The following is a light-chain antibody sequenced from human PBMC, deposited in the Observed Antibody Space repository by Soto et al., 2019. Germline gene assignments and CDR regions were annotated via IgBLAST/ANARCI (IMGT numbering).Light chain of an antibody. Sequence: AIQMTQSPSSLSASVGDRVTIPCRASQGIRNAFGWLQQKPGKAPRLLINAASSLQSGVPSRFSGSGSGTYFTLTISSLQPEDFATYYCLQDYNYPRTCGQGTKVEIK. CDR3: LQDYNYPRT. J-gene: IGKJ1*01. V-gene: IGKV1-6*01. CDR2: AAS. CDR1: QGIRNA.